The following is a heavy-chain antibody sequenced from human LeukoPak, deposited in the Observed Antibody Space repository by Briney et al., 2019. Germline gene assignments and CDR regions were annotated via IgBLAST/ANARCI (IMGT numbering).Heavy chain of an antibody. D-gene: IGHD3-10*01. V-gene: IGHV3-30-3*01. CDR1: GFTFSSYA. J-gene: IGHJ4*02. Sequence: GGSLRLSCAASGFTFSSYAMHWVRQAPGKGLEWVAVISYDGSNKYYADSVKGRFTISRDNSKNTLYLQMNSLRAEDTAVYYCARGSDLWSFDYWGQGTLVTVSS. CDR2: ISYDGSNK. CDR3: ARGSDLWSFDY.